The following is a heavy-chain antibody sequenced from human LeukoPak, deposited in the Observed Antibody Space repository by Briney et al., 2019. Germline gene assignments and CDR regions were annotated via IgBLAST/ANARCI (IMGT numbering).Heavy chain of an antibody. CDR2: IYYGGGT. CDR1: GASFSSSTYY. D-gene: IGHD6-13*01. V-gene: IGHV4-39*01. Sequence: SETLSLTCTVSGASFSSSTYYWGWIRQPPGKGLEWIGSIYYGGGTYYNPSLKSRVTMSVDTSQKRFSLKLSSVTAADTAVYYCARHAGGIAAAGTRPFDYWGQGTLVTVSS. J-gene: IGHJ4*02. CDR3: ARHAGGIAAAGTRPFDY.